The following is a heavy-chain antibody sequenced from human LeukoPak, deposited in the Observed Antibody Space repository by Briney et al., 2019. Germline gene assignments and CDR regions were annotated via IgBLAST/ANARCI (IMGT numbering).Heavy chain of an antibody. J-gene: IGHJ4*02. CDR1: GGSISPYY. D-gene: IGHD3-10*01. CDR2: IFHSGST. CDR3: ARAYYYPSGTYYNVFDY. V-gene: IGHV4-59*01. Sequence: SETLSLTYTVSGGSISPYYWNWIRQPPGKGLEWIGYIFHSGSTNYNPSLNSRVTISLDTSKNQFSLRLSSVTAADSAVYYCARAYYYPSGTYYNVFDYWGQGTLVTVSS.